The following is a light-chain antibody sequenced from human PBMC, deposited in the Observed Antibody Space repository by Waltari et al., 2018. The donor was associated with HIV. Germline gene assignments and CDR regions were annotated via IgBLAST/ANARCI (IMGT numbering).Light chain of an antibody. V-gene: IGKV1-8*01. CDR1: QGVSSY. CDR2: GAS. J-gene: IGKJ1*01. Sequence: AIRMTQSPSSFSASTGDRVSITCRASQGVSSYLAWYQQKPGKAPKLLIYGASTLQSAVPSRFSGSGSGTNFTLTISCLQSVDFATYFCQQYYSYPWTFGQGTKVEIK. CDR3: QQYYSYPWT.